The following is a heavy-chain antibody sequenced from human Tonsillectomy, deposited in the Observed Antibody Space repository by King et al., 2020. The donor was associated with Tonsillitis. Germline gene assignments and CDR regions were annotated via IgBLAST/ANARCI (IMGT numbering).Heavy chain of an antibody. CDR1: GGSFSGYY. D-gene: IGHD2-15*01. CDR2: INHSGGT. V-gene: IGHV4-34*01. J-gene: IGHJ4*02. CDR3: TRGRSLPGVVTATRDY. Sequence: VQLQQWGAGLLKPSETLSLTCAVYGGSFSGYYCSWIRQPPGKGLEWIGEINHSGGTNYNLSLKSRVTISVDTSKNQFSLKLSSVTAADTAVYYCTRGRSLPGVVTATRDYWGQGTLVTVSS.